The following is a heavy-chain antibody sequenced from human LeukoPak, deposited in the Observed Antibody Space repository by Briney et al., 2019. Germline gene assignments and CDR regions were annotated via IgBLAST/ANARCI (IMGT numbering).Heavy chain of an antibody. CDR2: MNPNSGNT. D-gene: IGHD3-22*01. CDR1: GYTFTSYD. CDR3: ARGDGYPPWFDP. J-gene: IGHJ5*02. Sequence: ASVKLSCKASGYTFTSYDINWVRQATGQGLEWMGWMNPNSGNTGYAQKFQGRVTMTRNTSISTAYMELSSLGSEDTAVYYCARGDGYPPWFDPWGQGTLVTVSS. V-gene: IGHV1-8*01.